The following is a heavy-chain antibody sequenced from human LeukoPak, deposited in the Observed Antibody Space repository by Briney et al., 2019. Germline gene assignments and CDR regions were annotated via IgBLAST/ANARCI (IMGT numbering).Heavy chain of an antibody. D-gene: IGHD2-21*02. CDR2: ISSSGSTI. CDR1: GFTFSDYY. V-gene: IGHV3-11*01. Sequence: GGSLRLSCAASGFTFSDYYMSWIRQAPGKGLEWVSYISSSGSTIYYADSVKGRFIISRDNAKNSLYLQMNSLRAEDTAVYYCARDWAPCGGDCPSYGMDVWGQGTTVTVSS. CDR3: ARDWAPCGGDCPSYGMDV. J-gene: IGHJ6*02.